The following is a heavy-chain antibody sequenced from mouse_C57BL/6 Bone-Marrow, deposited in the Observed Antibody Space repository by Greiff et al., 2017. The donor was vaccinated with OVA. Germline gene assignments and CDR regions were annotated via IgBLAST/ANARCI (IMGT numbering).Heavy chain of an antibody. D-gene: IGHD1-1*01. CDR3: AREGITTVPFDY. J-gene: IGHJ2*01. Sequence: QVQLKQSGAELVKPGASVKLSCKASGYTFTSYWMQWVKQRPGQGLEWIGEIDPSDSYTNYNQKFKGKATLTVDTSSSTAYMQLSSLTSEDSAVYYCAREGITTVPFDYWGQGTTLTVSS. CDR2: IDPSDSYT. V-gene: IGHV1-50*01. CDR1: GYTFTSYW.